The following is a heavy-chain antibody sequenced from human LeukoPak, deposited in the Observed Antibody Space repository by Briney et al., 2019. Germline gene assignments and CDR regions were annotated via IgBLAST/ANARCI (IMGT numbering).Heavy chain of an antibody. CDR2: IRSKAYGGTT. CDR1: GFTFGDYA. Sequence: GGSLRLSCTASGFTFGDYAMSWVRQAPGKGLEWVGFIRSKAYGGTTEYAASVKGRFTISRDDSKSIAYLQMNSLKTEDTAVYYCTRDFIEMATIYDYWGQGTLVTASS. D-gene: IGHD5-24*01. V-gene: IGHV3-49*04. CDR3: TRDFIEMATIYDY. J-gene: IGHJ4*02.